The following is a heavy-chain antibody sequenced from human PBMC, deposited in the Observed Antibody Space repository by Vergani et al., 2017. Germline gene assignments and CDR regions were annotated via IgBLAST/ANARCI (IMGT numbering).Heavy chain of an antibody. CDR3: ARHRGSGGFFPSSYFYGMDV. Sequence: QVQLQESGPGLVKPSETLTLTCDVSDSSIMTNPYWGWFRQSPGKGLEWIGCIHHSGDTHYNSSLKSRVSISIVSSSKFSLSLTSVTAALSAIYYCARHRGSGGFFPSSYFYGMDVWGHGTTVTVSS. V-gene: IGHV4-38-2*01. D-gene: IGHD3-10*01. J-gene: IGHJ6*02. CDR1: DSSIMTNPY. CDR2: IHHSGDT.